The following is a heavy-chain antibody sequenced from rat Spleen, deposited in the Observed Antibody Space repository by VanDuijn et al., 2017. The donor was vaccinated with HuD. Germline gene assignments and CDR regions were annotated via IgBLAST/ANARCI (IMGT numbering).Heavy chain of an antibody. D-gene: IGHD5-1*01. CDR3: AKDNWEPPYFDY. V-gene: IGHV5-20*01. J-gene: IGHJ2*01. CDR2: ISYDGGTT. Sequence: EVQLVESDGGLVQPGRSLKLSCAASGFTFSDYYMAWVRQAPTKGLEWVATISYDGGTTYYPDSVKGRFTISRDNAENTVYLQMNSLRSEDTATYYCAKDNWEPPYFDYWGQGVMVTVSS. CDR1: GFTFSDYY.